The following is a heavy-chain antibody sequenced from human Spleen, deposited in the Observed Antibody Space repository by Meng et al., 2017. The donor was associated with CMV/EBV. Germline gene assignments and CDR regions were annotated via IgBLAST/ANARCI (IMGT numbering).Heavy chain of an antibody. CDR3: AKNAMVRGYGMDV. V-gene: IGHV3-48*01. D-gene: IGHD3-10*01. CDR2: ISTSGTII. Sequence: GGSLRLSCAASGFTFSSYTMNWVRQAPGKGLEWLSHISTSGTIIYYADSVKGRFTISRDNSKNTLYLQMNSLRAEDTAVYYCAKNAMVRGYGMDVWGQGTTVTVSS. J-gene: IGHJ6*02. CDR1: GFTFSSYT.